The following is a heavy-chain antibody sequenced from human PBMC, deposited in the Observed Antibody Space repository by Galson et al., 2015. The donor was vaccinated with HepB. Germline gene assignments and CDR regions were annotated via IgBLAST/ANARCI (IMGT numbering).Heavy chain of an antibody. CDR1: GFTFSSYA. D-gene: IGHD5-12*01. J-gene: IGHJ4*02. Sequence: SLRLSCAASGFTFSSYAMSWVRQAPGKGLEWVSAISGSGGSTYYADSVKGRFTISRDNSKNTLYLQMNSLRAEDTAVYYCAKGEYSGLGSFDYWGQGTLVTVSS. CDR2: ISGSGGST. CDR3: AKGEYSGLGSFDY. V-gene: IGHV3-23*01.